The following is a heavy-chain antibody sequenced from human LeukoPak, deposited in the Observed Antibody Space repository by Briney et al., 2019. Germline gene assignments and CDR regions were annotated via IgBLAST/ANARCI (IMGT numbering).Heavy chain of an antibody. D-gene: IGHD5-18*01. CDR2: INHSGST. Sequence: SETLSLTCAVYGGSFSGYYWSWIRQPPGKGLEWIGEINHSGSTNYNPSLKSRVTISVDTSKNQFSLKLSSVTAADTAVYYCASRPHGRGIQLWLSYYYMDVWGKGTTVTVSS. J-gene: IGHJ6*03. CDR1: GGSFSGYY. V-gene: IGHV4-34*01. CDR3: ASRPHGRGIQLWLSYYYMDV.